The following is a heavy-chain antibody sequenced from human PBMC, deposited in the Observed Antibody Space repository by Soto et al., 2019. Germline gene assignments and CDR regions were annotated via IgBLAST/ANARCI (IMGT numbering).Heavy chain of an antibody. Sequence: ASVKVSCKASGGTFSSYAISWVRQAPGQGLEWMGGIIPIFGTANYAQKFQGRVTITADESTSTAYMELSSLRSEDTAVYYCARDRVVATIRYFQHWGQGTLVTVSS. D-gene: IGHD5-12*01. V-gene: IGHV1-69*13. CDR1: GGTFSSYA. CDR2: IIPIFGTA. J-gene: IGHJ1*01. CDR3: ARDRVVATIRYFQH.